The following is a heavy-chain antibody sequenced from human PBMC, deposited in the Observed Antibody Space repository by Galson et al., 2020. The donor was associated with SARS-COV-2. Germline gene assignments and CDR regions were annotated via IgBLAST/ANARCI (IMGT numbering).Heavy chain of an antibody. V-gene: IGHV3-7*01. D-gene: IGHD7-27*01. Sequence: GESLKISCAASGFIFSNYWMSWVRQAPGKGLEWVANINQDGNEKYYVDSMRGRFTISRDSAMNSVYLQMNSLRAEDTAVYYCARADWGSADFWGQGTLVTVSS. CDR2: INQDGNEK. CDR3: ARADWGSADF. CDR1: GFIFSNYW. J-gene: IGHJ4*02.